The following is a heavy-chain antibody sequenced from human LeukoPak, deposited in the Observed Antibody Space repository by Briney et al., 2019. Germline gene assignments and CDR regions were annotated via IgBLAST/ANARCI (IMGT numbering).Heavy chain of an antibody. CDR3: ARSSSSWIFDY. V-gene: IGHV4-59*02. Sequence: PSETLSLTCTVSGGSVSRDYWTWIRQPPGKGLEWIGYIFYSGSTNYNPSLKSRVTISVDKSKNQFSLKLSSVTAADTAVYYCARSSSSWIFDYWGQGTLVTVSS. J-gene: IGHJ4*02. CDR2: IFYSGST. D-gene: IGHD6-13*01. CDR1: GGSVSRDY.